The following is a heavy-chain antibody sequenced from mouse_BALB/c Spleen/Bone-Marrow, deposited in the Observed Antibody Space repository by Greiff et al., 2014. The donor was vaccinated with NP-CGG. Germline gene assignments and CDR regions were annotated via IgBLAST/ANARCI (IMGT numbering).Heavy chain of an antibody. V-gene: IGHV2-2*02. J-gene: IGHJ4*01. CDR1: GFSFTSYG. Sequence: QVQLQQSGPGLVQPSQSLSTTCTVSGFSFTSYGVHWVRQSPGKGLEWLGVIWSGGSTDYNAAFISRLSISKDNSKSQVFFKMNRLQANDTAIYYCARKRRYYAMDYWGQGTSVTVSS. CDR2: IWSGGST. CDR3: ARKRRYYAMDY.